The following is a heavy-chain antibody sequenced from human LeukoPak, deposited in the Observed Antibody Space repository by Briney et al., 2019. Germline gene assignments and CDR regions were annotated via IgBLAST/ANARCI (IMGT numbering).Heavy chain of an antibody. CDR2: IRYDGSNK. D-gene: IGHD6-19*01. Sequence: PGGSLRLSCAASGFTFSSYGMHWVRQAPGKGLEWVAFIRYDGSNKYYADSVKGRFTISRDNSKNTLYLQMNSLRAEDTAVYYCAKDLRAVAGTFDYWGQGTLVTVSS. J-gene: IGHJ4*02. CDR1: GFTFSSYG. CDR3: AKDLRAVAGTFDY. V-gene: IGHV3-30*02.